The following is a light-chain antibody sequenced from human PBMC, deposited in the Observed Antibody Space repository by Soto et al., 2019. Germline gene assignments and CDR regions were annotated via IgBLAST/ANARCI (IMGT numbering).Light chain of an antibody. CDR1: MSDVGAYNL. J-gene: IGLJ3*02. V-gene: IGLV2-14*01. CDR3: SAYTAMSTLG. CDR2: EVR. Sequence: QSALTQPASVSGSAGQSITISCSVNMSDVGAYNLVSWYQQHPGTAPQLIIYEVRNRTSGISSRFSGSRCVNTASLTISGLQPEDEGDYYCSAYTAMSTLGFGGGTQLTVL.